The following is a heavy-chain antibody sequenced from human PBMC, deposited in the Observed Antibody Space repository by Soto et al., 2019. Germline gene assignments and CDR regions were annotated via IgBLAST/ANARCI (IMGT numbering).Heavy chain of an antibody. J-gene: IGHJ3*02. CDR2: INHSVST. CDR1: GGSFSCYY. V-gene: IGHV4-34*01. D-gene: IGHD6-13*01. Sequence: SLTCAVYGGSFSCYYWSCIRQPPGKGLEWIGEINHSVSTKYNPSLKSRVTISVDTSKNQFSLKLSSVTAADTAVYYCARFSSRDDAFDIWGQGKMVTVSS. CDR3: ARFSSRDDAFDI.